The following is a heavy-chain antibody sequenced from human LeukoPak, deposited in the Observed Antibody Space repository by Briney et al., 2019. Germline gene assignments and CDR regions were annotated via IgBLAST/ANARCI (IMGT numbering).Heavy chain of an antibody. CDR1: GGSITSYY. Sequence: SETLSLTCTVSGGSITSYYWSRIRQPPGKGLECIGYIYYSGSANYNPSLMSRVTMSVDTSKNQFSLQLSSVTAADTAVYYCVRASRHGNSGWYVDYWGQGIQVTVSS. V-gene: IGHV4-59*01. CDR3: VRASRHGNSGWYVDY. CDR2: IYYSGSA. J-gene: IGHJ4*02. D-gene: IGHD6-19*01.